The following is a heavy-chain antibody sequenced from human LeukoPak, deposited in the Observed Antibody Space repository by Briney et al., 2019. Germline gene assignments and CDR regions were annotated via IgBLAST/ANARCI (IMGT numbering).Heavy chain of an antibody. Sequence: GGSLRLSCAASGLIFHNYALVWIRRAPGKGPEWVSAILGGGGTLYADAVKGRFTISRDNSKNTLYLQMNSLRAEDTATYYCGQDPNGNYIGAFDFWGRGTMVTVSS. V-gene: IGHV3-23*01. J-gene: IGHJ3*01. CDR2: ILGGGGT. CDR3: GQDPNGNYIGAFDF. D-gene: IGHD4-17*01. CDR1: GLIFHNYA.